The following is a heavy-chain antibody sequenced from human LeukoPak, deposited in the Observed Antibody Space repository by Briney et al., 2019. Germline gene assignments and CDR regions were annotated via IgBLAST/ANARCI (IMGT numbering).Heavy chain of an antibody. CDR1: GGSISSGSYY. V-gene: IGHV4-61*02. Sequence: SQTLSLTCTVSGGSISSGSYYWSWIRQPAGKGLEWIGRIYTSGSTNYNPSLKSRVTISVDTSKNQFSLKLSSVTAADTAVYYCARERGNNNWFDPWGQGTLVTVSS. CDR2: IYTSGST. CDR3: ARERGNNNWFDP. J-gene: IGHJ5*02. D-gene: IGHD1/OR15-1a*01.